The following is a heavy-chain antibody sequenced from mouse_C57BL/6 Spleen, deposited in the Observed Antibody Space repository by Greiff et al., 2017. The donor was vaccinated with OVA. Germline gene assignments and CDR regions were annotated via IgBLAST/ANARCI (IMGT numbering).Heavy chain of an antibody. V-gene: IGHV7-3*01. Sequence: EVKLVESGGGLVQPGGSLSLSCAASGFTFTDYYMSWVRQPPGKALEWLGFIRNKANGYTTEYSASVKGRFTISRDNSQSILYLQMNALRAEDSATYYRARYDYDALPSLDYWGQGTTLTVSS. CDR2: IRNKANGYTT. CDR1: GFTFTDYY. D-gene: IGHD2-4*01. CDR3: ARYDYDALPSLDY. J-gene: IGHJ2*01.